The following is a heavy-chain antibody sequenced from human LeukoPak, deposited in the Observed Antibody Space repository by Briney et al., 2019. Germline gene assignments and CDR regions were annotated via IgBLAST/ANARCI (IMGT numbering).Heavy chain of an antibody. CDR1: GLTVSDNY. Sequence: GGSLRLSCAVSGLTVSDNYITWVRQAPGKGLEWVSLIFGDSITTYADSVKGRFTIPRDNSKNTVYLQMNSLRAEDTAVYYCVRDKGVRLTERFDSWGQGTLVTVSS. CDR3: VRDKGVRLTERFDS. CDR2: IFGDSIT. V-gene: IGHV3-53*01. J-gene: IGHJ4*02. D-gene: IGHD3-10*01.